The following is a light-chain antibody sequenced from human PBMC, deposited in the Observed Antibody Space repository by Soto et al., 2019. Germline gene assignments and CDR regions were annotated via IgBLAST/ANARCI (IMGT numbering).Light chain of an antibody. CDR1: QRVSYSRDNKNY. CDR3: QQYSPIPMYT. Sequence: DIVMTQSPDSLAVSLGERATINCKSSQRVSYSRDNKNYIAWYQHKRGQPPRLLIYWASTRESGVPDRFSGSGSGTDFTLTISSLQAEDVAVYYCQQYSPIPMYTFGQGTKLEIK. J-gene: IGKJ2*01. CDR2: WAS. V-gene: IGKV4-1*01.